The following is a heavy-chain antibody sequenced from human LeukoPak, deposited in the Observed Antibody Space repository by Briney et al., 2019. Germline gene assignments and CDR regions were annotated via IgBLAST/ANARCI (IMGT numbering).Heavy chain of an antibody. Sequence: GGTLRLSCAASGFTFNSYGIHWVRQAPGKGLEWVAFIRFDGSNNYYADSVKGRFTISRDNSKNTLYLQMNSLRAEDTAVYYCAKDGGGYYPYYYYYMDVWGKGTTVTISS. CDR3: AKDGGGYYPYYYYYMDV. CDR2: IRFDGSNN. CDR1: GFTFNSYG. J-gene: IGHJ6*03. V-gene: IGHV3-30*02. D-gene: IGHD3-22*01.